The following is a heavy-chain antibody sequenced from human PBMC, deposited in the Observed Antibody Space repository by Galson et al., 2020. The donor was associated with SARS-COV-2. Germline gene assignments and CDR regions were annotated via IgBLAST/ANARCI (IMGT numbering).Heavy chain of an antibody. CDR2: IYYSGST. V-gene: IGHV4-59*01. Sequence: SETLSLTCTVSGGSISSYYWSWIRQPPGKGLEWIGYIYYSGSTNYNPSLKSRVTISVDTSKNQFSLKLSSVTAADTAVYYCARADWVVPAAREYSGDYYYYYMDVWSKGTTVTVSS. CDR3: ARADWVVPAAREYSGDYYYYYMDV. CDR1: GGSISSYY. D-gene: IGHD2-2*01. J-gene: IGHJ6*03.